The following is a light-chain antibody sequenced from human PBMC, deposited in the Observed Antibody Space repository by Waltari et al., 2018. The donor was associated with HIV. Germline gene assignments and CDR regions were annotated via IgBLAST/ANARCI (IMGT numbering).Light chain of an antibody. Sequence: SYVLTQPPSVSVAPGKTARASCGGNNIGSKSVHWYQQKPGQAPVVVIYYDSDRPSGIPERFSGSNSGDTATLTIRRVEAGDEADYYCQLWDSNTDHPVFGGGTKLTVL. V-gene: IGLV3-21*04. CDR2: YDS. J-gene: IGLJ2*01. CDR3: QLWDSNTDHPV. CDR1: NIGSKS.